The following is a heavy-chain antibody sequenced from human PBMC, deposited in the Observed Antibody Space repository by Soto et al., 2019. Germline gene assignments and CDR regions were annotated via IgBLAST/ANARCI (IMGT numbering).Heavy chain of an antibody. CDR2: ISSSGSTI. Sequence: GGSLKLSCAASGFTFSDYYMSWIRQAPGKGLEWVSYISSSGSTIYYADSVKGRFTISRDNAKNSLYLQMNSLRAEDTAVYYCARSRGPAREVDWFGDAFDIWGQGTMVTVSS. V-gene: IGHV3-11*01. J-gene: IGHJ3*02. D-gene: IGHD3-9*01. CDR3: ARSRGPAREVDWFGDAFDI. CDR1: GFTFSDYY.